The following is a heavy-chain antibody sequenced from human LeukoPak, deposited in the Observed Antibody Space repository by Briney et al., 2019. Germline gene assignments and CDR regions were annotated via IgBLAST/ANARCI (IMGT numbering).Heavy chain of an antibody. J-gene: IGHJ5*02. CDR2: ISYDGYNK. CDR1: GFSFSNYA. V-gene: IGHV3-30-3*01. CDR3: ARDLKQYNSGWWGNWFDP. D-gene: IGHD6-19*01. Sequence: GGSLRLSCAASGFSFSNYAMHWVRQAPGKGLEWVAVISYDGYNKYYTNSVKGRFTTSRDNSKNTLYLQMNSLRPEDTAVYYCARDLKQYNSGWWGNWFDPWGQGTRVIVCS.